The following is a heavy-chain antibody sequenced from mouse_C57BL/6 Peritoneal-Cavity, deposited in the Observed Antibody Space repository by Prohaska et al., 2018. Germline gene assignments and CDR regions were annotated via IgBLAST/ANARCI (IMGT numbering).Heavy chain of an antibody. V-gene: IGHV1-22*01. J-gene: IGHJ2*01. CDR3: ARYYGSSYFDY. D-gene: IGHD1-1*01. Sequence: HGKSLEWIGYINPNNGGTSYNQKFKGKATLTVNKSSSTAYMELRSLTSEDSAVYYCARYYGSSYFDYWGQGTTLTVSS. CDR2: INPNNGGT.